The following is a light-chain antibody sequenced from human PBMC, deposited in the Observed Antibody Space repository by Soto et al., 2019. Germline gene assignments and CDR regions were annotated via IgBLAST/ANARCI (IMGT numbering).Light chain of an antibody. CDR1: SSDVGGYNY. CDR3: SSYTSSSTLCV. V-gene: IGLV2-14*01. J-gene: IGLJ1*01. CDR2: EVS. Sequence: QSALTQPASVSGSPGQSITISCTGTSSDVGGYNYVSWYQQHPGKAPKLMLYEVSNRPSGISNRFSGYKSGNTASLTISGLQAEDEADYYCSSYTSSSTLCVFGTGTKVTVL.